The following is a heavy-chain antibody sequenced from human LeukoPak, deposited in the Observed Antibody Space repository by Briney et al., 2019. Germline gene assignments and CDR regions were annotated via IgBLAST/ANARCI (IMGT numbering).Heavy chain of an antibody. Sequence: GGSLRLSCAASGFTFSSHGMNWVRQAPGKGLEWVSGISPSGDATFYADSVKGRFTISRDNSKNTLYLQMNSLRAEDTAVYYCAKDRLIGYYDSSGYSIDYWGQGTLVTVSS. V-gene: IGHV3-23*01. CDR1: GFTFSSHG. D-gene: IGHD3-22*01. CDR2: ISPSGDAT. CDR3: AKDRLIGYYDSSGYSIDY. J-gene: IGHJ4*02.